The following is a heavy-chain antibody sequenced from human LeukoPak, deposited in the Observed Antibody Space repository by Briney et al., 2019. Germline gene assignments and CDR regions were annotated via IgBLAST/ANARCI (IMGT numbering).Heavy chain of an antibody. Sequence: QPGGSLRLSCAASGCTFSSYWMHWVRQAPGKGLVWVSRINSDGSSTSYADSVKGRFTISRDNAKNTLYLQMNSLRAEDTAVYYCARGVGYCSSTSCYWWFDPWGQGTLVTVSS. J-gene: IGHJ5*02. CDR2: INSDGSST. CDR3: ARGVGYCSSTSCYWWFDP. D-gene: IGHD2-2*01. V-gene: IGHV3-74*01. CDR1: GCTFSSYW.